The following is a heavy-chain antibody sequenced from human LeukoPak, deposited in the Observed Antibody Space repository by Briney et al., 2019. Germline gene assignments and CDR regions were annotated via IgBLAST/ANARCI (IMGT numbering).Heavy chain of an antibody. J-gene: IGHJ4*02. Sequence: GGSLRLSCAASGFTFSSYEMNWVRQAPGKGLEWVSYISSSGSTIYYADSVKGRFTISRDNAKNSLYLQMNSLRAEDTAVYHCARVAEEMATPFDYWGQGTLVTVSS. CDR1: GFTFSSYE. CDR3: ARVAEEMATPFDY. D-gene: IGHD5-24*01. V-gene: IGHV3-48*03. CDR2: ISSSGSTI.